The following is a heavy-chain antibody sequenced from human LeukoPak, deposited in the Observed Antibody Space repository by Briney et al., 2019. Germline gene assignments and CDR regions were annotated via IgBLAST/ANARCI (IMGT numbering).Heavy chain of an antibody. J-gene: IGHJ3*02. Sequence: QTGGSLRLSCVGSGFSFRSHWVNWVRQSPGKGLEWVANIKPDGSDKYYVDSARGRFTVSRDNAKNSAFLQMNSLRAEDTAIYYYATISAQTFDIWGQGTLVSVSS. CDR1: GFSFRSHW. V-gene: IGHV3-7*01. CDR2: IKPDGSDK. CDR3: ATISAQTFDI. D-gene: IGHD5-24*01.